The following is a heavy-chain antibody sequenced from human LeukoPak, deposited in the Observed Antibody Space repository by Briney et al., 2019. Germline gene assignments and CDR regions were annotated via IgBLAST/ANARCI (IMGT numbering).Heavy chain of an antibody. CDR1: GGTFSSYA. D-gene: IGHD2-15*01. J-gene: IGHJ3*02. CDR3: ASAVCSGGSCYSGAFDI. V-gene: IGHV1-69*01. CDR2: IIPIFGTA. Sequence: GASVKVSCKAAGGTFSSYAISWVRQAPGQGLEWMGGIIPIFGTANYAQKFQGRVTITADESTSTAYMELSSLRSADTAVYYCASAVCSGGSCYSGAFDIWGQGTMVTVSS.